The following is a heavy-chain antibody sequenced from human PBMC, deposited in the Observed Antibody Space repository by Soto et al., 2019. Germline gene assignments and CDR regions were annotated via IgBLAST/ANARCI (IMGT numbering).Heavy chain of an antibody. V-gene: IGHV4-30-4*01. CDR3: ARDNYGTLDY. J-gene: IGHJ4*02. CDR2: IYYIGSS. Sequence: PSETLSLTCTVSGGSIGSGDYYWSWIRQPPGKGPEYIGNIYYIGSSFYNPSLKSRVTISVDTSKNQFSLKLSSVTAADTAVYYCARDNYGTLDYWGQGTLVTVSS. D-gene: IGHD4-17*01. CDR1: GGSIGSGDYY.